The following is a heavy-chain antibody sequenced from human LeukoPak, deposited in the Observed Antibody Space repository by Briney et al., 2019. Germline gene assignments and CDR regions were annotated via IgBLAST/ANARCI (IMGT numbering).Heavy chain of an antibody. CDR1: GGSFSGHY. V-gene: IGHV4-34*01. CDR3: AREGKLWRRQDY. CDR2: INHSGST. Sequence: PSETLSLTCAVYGGSFSGHYWRWLRQPPGKAREWIGEINHSGSTNYNPSLKSRVTISVDTSKNQFSLKLSSVTAADTAVYYCAREGKLWRRQDYWGQGTLVTVSS. D-gene: IGHD5-18*01. J-gene: IGHJ4*02.